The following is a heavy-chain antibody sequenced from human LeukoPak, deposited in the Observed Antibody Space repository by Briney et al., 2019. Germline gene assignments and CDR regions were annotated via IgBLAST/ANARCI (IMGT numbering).Heavy chain of an antibody. Sequence: ASVKVSCKASGYTFTSYDINWVRQATGQGLEWMGWMNPNSGNTGYAQKFQGRVTITRNTSISTAYMELSSLRSEDTAVYYCARARRGLGYCSSTSCYYYYYMDVWGKGTTVTVSS. D-gene: IGHD2-2*01. V-gene: IGHV1-8*03. J-gene: IGHJ6*03. CDR2: MNPNSGNT. CDR3: ARARRGLGYCSSTSCYYYYYMDV. CDR1: GYTFTSYD.